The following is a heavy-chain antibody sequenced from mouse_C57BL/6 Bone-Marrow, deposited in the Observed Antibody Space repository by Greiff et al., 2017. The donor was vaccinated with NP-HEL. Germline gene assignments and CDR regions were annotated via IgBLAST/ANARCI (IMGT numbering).Heavy chain of an antibody. J-gene: IGHJ4*01. Sequence: VQLQQSGPELVKPGASVKMSCKASGYTFTDYNMHWVKQSHGKSLEWIGYINPNNGGTSYNQKFKGKATLTVNKSSSTAYMELRSLTSEDSAVYYCARYDDGYSYAMDYWGQGTSVTVSS. CDR2: INPNNGGT. CDR1: GYTFTDYN. V-gene: IGHV1-22*01. D-gene: IGHD2-3*01. CDR3: ARYDDGYSYAMDY.